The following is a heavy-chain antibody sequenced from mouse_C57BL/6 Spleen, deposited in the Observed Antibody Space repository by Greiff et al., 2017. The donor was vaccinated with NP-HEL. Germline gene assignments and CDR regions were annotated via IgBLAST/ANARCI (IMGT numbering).Heavy chain of an antibody. J-gene: IGHJ1*03. CDR1: GYTFTSYG. Sequence: VQLQQSGAELARPGASVKLSCKASGYTFTSYGISWVKQRTGQGLEWIGEIYPRSGNTYYNEKVKGKATLTADKSSSTAYMELRSLTSEDSAVYFCARDDYYGSSYVSWYFDVWGTGTTVTVSS. CDR2: IYPRSGNT. V-gene: IGHV1-81*01. CDR3: ARDDYYGSSYVSWYFDV. D-gene: IGHD1-1*01.